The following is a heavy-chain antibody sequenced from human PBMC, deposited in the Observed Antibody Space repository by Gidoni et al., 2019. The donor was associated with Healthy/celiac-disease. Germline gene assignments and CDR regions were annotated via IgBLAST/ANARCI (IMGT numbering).Heavy chain of an antibody. CDR1: GFTFSNAW. Sequence: EVQLVESGGGLVKPGGSLRLSCAASGFTFSNAWMNWVRQAPGKGLEWVGRIKSKTDGGTTDYAAPVKGRFTISRDDSKNTLYLQMNSLKTEDTAVYYCTTNVVYDFWSGYRPLYYYYYYMDVWGKGTTVTVSS. J-gene: IGHJ6*03. CDR2: IKSKTDGGTT. D-gene: IGHD3-3*01. V-gene: IGHV3-15*07. CDR3: TTNVVYDFWSGYRPLYYYYYYMDV.